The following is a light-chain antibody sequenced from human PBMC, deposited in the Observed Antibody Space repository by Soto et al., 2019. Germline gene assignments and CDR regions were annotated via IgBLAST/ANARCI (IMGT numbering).Light chain of an antibody. V-gene: IGKV3D-15*01. CDR3: QQYNSYSWT. Sequence: EIVLTQSPGTLSLSPGERAILSCRASQSVGSLLAWYQHNPGQAPRLLIFDASYRAAGIPARFRGSGSGTEFTLTISSLQSDDFATYYCQQYNSYSWTFGQGTKVDIK. CDR1: QSVGSL. CDR2: DAS. J-gene: IGKJ1*01.